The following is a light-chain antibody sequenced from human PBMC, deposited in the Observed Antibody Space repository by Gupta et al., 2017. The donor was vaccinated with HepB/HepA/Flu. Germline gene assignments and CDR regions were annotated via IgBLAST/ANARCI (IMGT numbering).Light chain of an antibody. CDR2: DNV. Sequence: SYVVTQPPSVSAAPGKTASISCGGGNIGTKSVHWHQQKPGQAPVVFLYDNVNRPSGIPERFSGSNSGNTATLTISRVEAGDEADYYCQVWDHSSANWVFGGGTKLTVL. V-gene: IGLV3-21*03. J-gene: IGLJ3*02. CDR1: NIGTKS. CDR3: QVWDHSSANWV.